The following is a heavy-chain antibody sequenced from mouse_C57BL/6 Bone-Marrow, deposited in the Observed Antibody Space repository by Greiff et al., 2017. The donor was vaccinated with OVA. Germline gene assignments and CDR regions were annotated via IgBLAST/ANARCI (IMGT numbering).Heavy chain of an antibody. V-gene: IGHV2-2*01. Sequence: VQLQQSGPGLVQPSQSLSITCTVSGFSLTSYGVHWVRQSPGKGLEWLGVIWSGGSTDYNAAFISRLSISKDNSKSQVFFKMNSLQADDTAIYYCARKDYYGSSYEDWYFDVWGTGTTVTVSS. CDR1: GFSLTSYG. CDR2: IWSGGST. CDR3: ARKDYYGSSYEDWYFDV. D-gene: IGHD1-1*01. J-gene: IGHJ1*03.